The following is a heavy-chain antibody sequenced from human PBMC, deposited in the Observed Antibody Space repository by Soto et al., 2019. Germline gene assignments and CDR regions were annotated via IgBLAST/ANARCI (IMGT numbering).Heavy chain of an antibody. J-gene: IGHJ4*02. V-gene: IGHV3-23*01. CDR2: TTGDGGDT. CDR1: GFTFSSYA. Sequence: GGSLRLSCVASGFTFSSYAMSWVRQAPGKGLEWVSATTGDGGDTSHADSVRGRLTISRDNSRNTLYLQMDSLRAEDTALYYCAKGSATSRPYYFDYWGQGTLVTVSS. CDR3: AKGSATSRPYYFDY.